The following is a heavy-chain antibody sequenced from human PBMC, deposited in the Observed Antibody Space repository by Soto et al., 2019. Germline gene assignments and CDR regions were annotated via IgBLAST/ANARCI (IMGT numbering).Heavy chain of an antibody. J-gene: IGHJ3*02. CDR1: GFSFTTTW. D-gene: IGHD5-12*01. CDR2: IDEDGRVK. Sequence: EVQLVESGGGLVQPGGSLRLSCAASGFSFTTTWMTWLRVVPGKGLEWVANIDEDGRVKNHVESVKGRFTISRDNTKNSLFLQMNSLRVDDTAVYYCARDPGYSAFDIWGQGTMVTVSS. V-gene: IGHV3-7*01. CDR3: ARDPGYSAFDI.